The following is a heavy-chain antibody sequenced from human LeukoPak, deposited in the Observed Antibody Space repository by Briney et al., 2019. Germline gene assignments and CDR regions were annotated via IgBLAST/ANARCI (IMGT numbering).Heavy chain of an antibody. Sequence: SETLSLTCTVSGYSISSGYYWGWIRQPPGKGLEWIGSIYHSGSTYYNPSLKSRVTTSVDTSKNQFSLKLSSVTAADTAVYYCARAGAIVATSTFDPWGQGTLVTVSS. CDR2: IYHSGST. V-gene: IGHV4-38-2*02. J-gene: IGHJ5*02. CDR3: ARAGAIVATSTFDP. D-gene: IGHD5-12*01. CDR1: GYSISSGYY.